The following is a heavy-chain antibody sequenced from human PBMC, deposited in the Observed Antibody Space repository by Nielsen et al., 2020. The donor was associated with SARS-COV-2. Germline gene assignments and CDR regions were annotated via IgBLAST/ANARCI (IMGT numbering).Heavy chain of an antibody. Sequence: SVKVSCKASGGTFSSYAISWVRQAPGQGLEWMGGIIPIFGTANYAQKFQGRVTITADKSTSTAYMELSSLRSEDTAVYYCARDFRWLFSDPWGQGTLITVSS. CDR1: GGTFSSYA. D-gene: IGHD3-22*01. J-gene: IGHJ5*02. CDR3: ARDFRWLFSDP. CDR2: IIPIFGTA. V-gene: IGHV1-69*06.